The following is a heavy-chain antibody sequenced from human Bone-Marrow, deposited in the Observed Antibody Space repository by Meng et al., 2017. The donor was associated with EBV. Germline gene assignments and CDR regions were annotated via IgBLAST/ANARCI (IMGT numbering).Heavy chain of an antibody. Sequence: QLLLLGSGPGLVKPSETLSLTCTASGGSISSSSYSWRWIRQPPGKGLEWIGSIYYSGSTYYNPSLTSRVTISVDTSKNQFSLKLSSVTAADTAVYYCARDPYDYWGQGTLVTVSS. CDR3: ARDPYDY. V-gene: IGHV4-39*07. CDR1: GGSISSSSYS. CDR2: IYYSGST. J-gene: IGHJ4*02.